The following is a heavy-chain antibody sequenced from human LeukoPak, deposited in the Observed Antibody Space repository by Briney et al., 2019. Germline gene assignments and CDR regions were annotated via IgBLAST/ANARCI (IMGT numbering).Heavy chain of an antibody. CDR3: ARSGVGATIAFDS. CDR1: SGSFSGYY. V-gene: IGHV4-34*01. CDR2: INHSGST. J-gene: IGHJ4*02. D-gene: IGHD1-26*01. Sequence: SETLSLTCAVYSGSFSGYYWSWIRQSPGIGLEWIGEINHSGSTNYNPSLKSRVTMSVDTSKNQSSLKLSSVTAADTAVYYCARSGVGATIAFDSWGQGTLVTVSS.